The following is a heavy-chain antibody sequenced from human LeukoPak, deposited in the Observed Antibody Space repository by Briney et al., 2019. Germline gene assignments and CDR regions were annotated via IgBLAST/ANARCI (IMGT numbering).Heavy chain of an antibody. V-gene: IGHV3-23*01. CDR3: AKDRSIGTYYTFDH. J-gene: IGHJ4*02. CDR2: IIGGGGST. CDR1: GFTFSSYG. D-gene: IGHD1-26*01. Sequence: GGSLRLSCAASGFTFSSYGMYWVRQAPGKGLEWVSGIIGGGGSTYYADSVKGRFTISGDNSRNTLFLQMNSLTAADTAVYYCAKDRSIGTYYTFDHWGQGTLVTVSS.